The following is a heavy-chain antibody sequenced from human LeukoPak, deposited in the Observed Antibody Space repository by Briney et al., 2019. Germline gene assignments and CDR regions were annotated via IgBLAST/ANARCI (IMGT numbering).Heavy chain of an antibody. D-gene: IGHD3-10*01. CDR3: ARGTTMVRGDIIRRYYYYYYMDV. CDR2: ISYDGSNK. CDR1: GFTFSTNG. Sequence: GGSLRLSCAASGFTFSTNGMHWVRQAPGKGLEWVAFISYDGSNKYYADSVKGRFTIYRDNAKNSLYLQMNSLRAEDTAVYYCARGTTMVRGDIIRRYYYYYYMDVWGKGTTVTISS. J-gene: IGHJ6*03. V-gene: IGHV3-30*03.